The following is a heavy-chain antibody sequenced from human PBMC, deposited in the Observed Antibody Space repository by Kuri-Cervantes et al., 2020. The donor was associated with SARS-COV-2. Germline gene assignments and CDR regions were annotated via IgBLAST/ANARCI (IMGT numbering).Heavy chain of an antibody. D-gene: IGHD1-1*01. CDR2: INPDGSYT. CDR1: GFTFSGHW. CDR3: VRDGDHWNFDY. Sequence: EPLSLTCAASGFTFSGHWIHWVRQAPGKGLVWVSRINPDGSYTNNADSVKGRFTLSRDNAKNMLFLQMNSLRAEDTAVYYCVRDGDHWNFDYWGQGTLVTVSS. J-gene: IGHJ4*02. V-gene: IGHV3-74*01.